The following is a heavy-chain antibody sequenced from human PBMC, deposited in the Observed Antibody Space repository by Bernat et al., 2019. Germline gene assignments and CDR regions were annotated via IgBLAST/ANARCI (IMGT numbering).Heavy chain of an antibody. D-gene: IGHD6-13*01. J-gene: IGHJ6*02. V-gene: IGHV1-69*01. CDR2: IIPIFGTA. CDR3: ASPYSSSWYGGDGMDV. Sequence: QVQLVQSGAEVKKPGASVKVSCKASGYTFTSYYMHWVRQAPGQGLEWMGGIIPIFGTANYAQKFQGRVTITADESTSTAYMELSSLRSEDTAVYYCASPYSSSWYGGDGMDVWGQGTTVTVSS. CDR1: GYTFTSYY.